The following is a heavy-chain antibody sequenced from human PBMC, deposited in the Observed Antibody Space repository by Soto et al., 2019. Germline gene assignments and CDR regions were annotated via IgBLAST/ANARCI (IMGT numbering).Heavy chain of an antibody. CDR3: SLFHRASRYSDREHWFGP. CDR2: IYYSGST. Sequence: SETLSLTCTVSGGSISSGGYYWTWISKNPGKGLEWIGYIYYSGSTYYNPSLKSRVTISVDTSKNQFSLKLSSVTAADTAVYYCSLFHRASRYSDREHWFGPWGQGTLVTVSS. J-gene: IGHJ5*02. CDR1: GGSISSGGYY. V-gene: IGHV4-31*03. D-gene: IGHD2-2*01.